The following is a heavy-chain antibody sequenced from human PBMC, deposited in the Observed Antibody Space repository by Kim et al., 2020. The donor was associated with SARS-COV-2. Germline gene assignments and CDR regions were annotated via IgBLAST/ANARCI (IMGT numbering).Heavy chain of an antibody. V-gene: IGHV3-21*01. D-gene: IGHD1-26*01. Sequence: LSLTCAASGFTFSSYSMNWVRQAPGKGLEWVSSISSSSSYIYYADSVKGRFTISRDNAKNSLYLQMNSLRAEDTAVYYCARDIGRDLGYYYYGMDVWGQGTTVTVSS. J-gene: IGHJ6*02. CDR1: GFTFSSYS. CDR3: ARDIGRDLGYYYYGMDV. CDR2: ISSSSSYI.